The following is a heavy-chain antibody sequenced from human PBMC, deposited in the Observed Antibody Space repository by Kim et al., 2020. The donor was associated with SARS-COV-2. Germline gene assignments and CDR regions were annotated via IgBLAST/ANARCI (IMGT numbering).Heavy chain of an antibody. Sequence: GESLKISCKGSGYSFTSYWIGWVRQMPGKGLEWMGIIYPGDSDTRYSPSFQGQVTISADKSISTAYLQWSSLKAPDTAMYYCASHISDDYGDYGVYYYYGMDVWGPRTTVTVSS. CDR1: GYSFTSYW. CDR3: ASHISDDYGDYGVYYYYGMDV. CDR2: IYPGDSDT. V-gene: IGHV5-51*01. D-gene: IGHD4-17*01. J-gene: IGHJ6*02.